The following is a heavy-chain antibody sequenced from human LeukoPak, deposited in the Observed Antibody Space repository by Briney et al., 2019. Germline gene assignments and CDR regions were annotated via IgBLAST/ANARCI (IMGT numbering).Heavy chain of an antibody. D-gene: IGHD3-22*01. CDR3: ARQPTSPGWYYYDSSGYHVDAFDI. J-gene: IGHJ3*02. CDR2: IYPGDSDT. Sequence: GESLKISCKGSGYSFTSYWIGWVRQMPGKGLEWMGIIYPGDSDTRYSPSFQGQVTISADKSISTAYLQWSSLKASDTAMYYCARQPTSPGWYYYDSSGYHVDAFDIWGQGTMVTVSS. CDR1: GYSFTSYW. V-gene: IGHV5-51*01.